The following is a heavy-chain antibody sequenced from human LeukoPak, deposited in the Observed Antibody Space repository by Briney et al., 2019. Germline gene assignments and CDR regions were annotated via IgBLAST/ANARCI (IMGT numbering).Heavy chain of an antibody. J-gene: IGHJ5*02. V-gene: IGHV4-39*01. CDR2: IYYSGST. CDR1: GGSISSSSYY. CDR3: ARARGYGDYNWFDP. Sequence: SETLSLTCTVSGGSISSSSYYWGWIRQPPGKGLEWIGSIYYSGSTYYNPSLKSRVTISVDTSKNQFSLKLSSVTAADTAVYYCARARGYGDYNWFDPWGQGTLVTVSS. D-gene: IGHD4-17*01.